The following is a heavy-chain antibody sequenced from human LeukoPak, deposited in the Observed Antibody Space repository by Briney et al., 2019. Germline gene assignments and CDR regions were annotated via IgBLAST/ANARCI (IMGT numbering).Heavy chain of an antibody. D-gene: IGHD3-22*01. Sequence: GGSLRLSCAASGFTFSSYWVSWVRQAPGKGLEWVANIKKDGSEKYYVDSVKGRFTISRDNAKNSLYPQMNSLRAEDTAVYYCARDLYRIVVVPHYFDYWGQGTLVTVSS. CDR2: IKKDGSEK. CDR1: GFTFSSYW. V-gene: IGHV3-7*01. J-gene: IGHJ4*02. CDR3: ARDLYRIVVVPHYFDY.